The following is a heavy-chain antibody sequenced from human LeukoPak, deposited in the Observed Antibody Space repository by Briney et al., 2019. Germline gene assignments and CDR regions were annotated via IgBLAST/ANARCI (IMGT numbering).Heavy chain of an antibody. V-gene: IGHV3-43D*03. D-gene: IGHD3-16*01. Sequence: GGSLRLSCAASGFTFDDYAMHWVRQAPGKGREWVALISWDGGSTYYSDSVKGRFTIFRDNAKNSLYLQMNSLRGEDTAVYYCARAAENYGGRFDSWGQGTLGTVSS. CDR2: ISWDGGST. CDR1: GFTFDDYA. J-gene: IGHJ4*02. CDR3: ARAAENYGGRFDS.